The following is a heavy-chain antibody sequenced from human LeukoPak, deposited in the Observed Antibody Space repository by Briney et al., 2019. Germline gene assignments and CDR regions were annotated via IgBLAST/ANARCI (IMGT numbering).Heavy chain of an antibody. CDR1: GFTFSSCG. J-gene: IGHJ1*01. D-gene: IGHD3-22*01. Sequence: GSLRLSCAASGFTFSSCGMHWVRQPPGKGLEWGESISDDGKNKIYTDSVKGRLSISRDNSKNTMDLQLSSLRSDDTAVYYCAKAGYYDRRGYYYYLQHWGQGTLVSVPS. CDR2: ISDDGKNK. CDR3: AKAGYYDRRGYYYYLQH. V-gene: IGHV3-30*18.